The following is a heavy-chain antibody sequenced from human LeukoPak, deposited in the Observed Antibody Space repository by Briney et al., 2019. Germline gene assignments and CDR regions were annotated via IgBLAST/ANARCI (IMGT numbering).Heavy chain of an antibody. D-gene: IGHD4-23*01. Sequence: ASVKVSCKASGYTFTGYYMHWVRQAPGQGLEWMGWINPNSGGTNYAQKFQGRVTMTRDTSISTAYMELSRLRSDDTAVYYCARAIYEAGNTVVADYWGQGTLVTVSS. V-gene: IGHV1-2*02. CDR2: INPNSGGT. CDR3: ARAIYEAGNTVVADY. J-gene: IGHJ4*02. CDR1: GYTFTGYY.